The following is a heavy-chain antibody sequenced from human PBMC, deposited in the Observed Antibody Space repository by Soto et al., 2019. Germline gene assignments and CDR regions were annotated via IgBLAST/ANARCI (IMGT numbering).Heavy chain of an antibody. J-gene: IGHJ6*02. V-gene: IGHV1-69*06. CDR2: IIPIFGTA. CDR1: GGTFSSYA. D-gene: IGHD2-2*01. CDR3: ASEAYCSRTSCSYYYYGMDV. Sequence: QVQLVQSGAEVKKPGSSVKVSCKASGGTFSSYAISWVRQAPGLGLEWMGGIIPIFGTANYAQKFQGRVTITADKATSTAYMEMGSRSSEDTAVYYCASEAYCSRTSCSYYYYGMDVWGQGTTVTVSS.